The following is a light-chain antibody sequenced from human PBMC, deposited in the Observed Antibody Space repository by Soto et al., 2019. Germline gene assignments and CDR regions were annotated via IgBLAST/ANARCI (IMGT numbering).Light chain of an antibody. V-gene: IGKV3-20*01. J-gene: IGKJ1*01. CDR3: QQYGSSPSWT. Sequence: EIVMTQSPATLSVSPGERATLSCRASQSVSSNLAWYQQKPGQAPRLLIYGASRRATGIPDRFSGSGSGTDFTLTISRLEPEDFAVYYCQQYGSSPSWTFGQGTKVEIK. CDR2: GAS. CDR1: QSVSSN.